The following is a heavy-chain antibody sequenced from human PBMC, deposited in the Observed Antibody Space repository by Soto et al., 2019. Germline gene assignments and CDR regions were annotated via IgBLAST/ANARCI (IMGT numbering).Heavy chain of an antibody. CDR1: GGSISSGDYY. CDR3: ARAHASSGYYFSYYFDY. Sequence: SETLSLTCTVSGGSISSGDYYWNWIRQPPGKGLEWIGYIYYSGSTHYNPSLESRLTISVDTSKNQFSLKLSSVTAADTAVYYCARAHASSGYYFSYYFDYWGQGTLVTVSS. D-gene: IGHD3-22*01. V-gene: IGHV4-30-4*02. CDR2: IYYSGST. J-gene: IGHJ4*02.